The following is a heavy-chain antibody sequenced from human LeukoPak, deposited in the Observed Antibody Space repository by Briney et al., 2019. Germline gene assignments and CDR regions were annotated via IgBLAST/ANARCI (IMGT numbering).Heavy chain of an antibody. J-gene: IGHJ6*02. Sequence: SETLSLTCTVSGGSISSYYWSWIRQPPGKGLEWIGYIYYSGSTNYNPSLKSRVTISVDTSKNQSSLKLSSVTAADTAVYYCARDSYYYDSSGSGYYYGMDVWGQGTTVTVSS. CDR1: GGSISSYY. CDR2: IYYSGST. D-gene: IGHD3-22*01. V-gene: IGHV4-59*01. CDR3: ARDSYYYDSSGSGYYYGMDV.